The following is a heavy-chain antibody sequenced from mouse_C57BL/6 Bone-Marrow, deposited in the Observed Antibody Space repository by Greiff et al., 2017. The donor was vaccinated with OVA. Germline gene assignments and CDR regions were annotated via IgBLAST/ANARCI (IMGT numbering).Heavy chain of an antibody. Sequence: EVKLVESGGGLVQPGGSLSLSCAASGFTFTDYYMSWVRQPPGKALEWLGFIRNKANGYTTEYSASVKGRFTISRDNSQSILYLQMNALRAEDSATYYCARYILDGYYVRYFDVWGTGTTVAVSS. CDR2: IRNKANGYTT. D-gene: IGHD2-3*01. CDR3: ARYILDGYYVRYFDV. V-gene: IGHV7-3*01. J-gene: IGHJ1*03. CDR1: GFTFTDYY.